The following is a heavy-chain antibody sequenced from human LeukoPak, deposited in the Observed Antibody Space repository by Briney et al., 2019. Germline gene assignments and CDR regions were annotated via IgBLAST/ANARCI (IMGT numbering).Heavy chain of an antibody. CDR3: ARLYYDFWSGYYKYFDY. J-gene: IGHJ4*02. CDR1: GGSFSGYY. D-gene: IGHD3-3*01. CDR2: INHSGST. V-gene: IGHV4-34*01. Sequence: PSETLSLTCAVYGGSFSGYYWSWIRQPPGRGLEWIGEINHSGSTNYNPSLKSRVTISVDTSKNQFSLKLSSVTAADTAVYYCARLYYDFWSGYYKYFDYWGQGTLVTASS.